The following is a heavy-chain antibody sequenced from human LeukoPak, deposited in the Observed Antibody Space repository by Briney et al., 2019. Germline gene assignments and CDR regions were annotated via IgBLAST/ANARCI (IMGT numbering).Heavy chain of an antibody. D-gene: IGHD5-12*01. CDR3: ARGRRGYSGYDYVAFDY. Sequence: GGSLRLSCAASGFTFSSYGMHWVRQAPGKGLEWVAVIWYDGSNKYYADSVKGRFTISRDNSKNTLYLQMNSLRAEDTAVYYCARGRRGYSGYDYVAFDYWGQGTLVTVSS. J-gene: IGHJ4*02. CDR1: GFTFSSYG. CDR2: IWYDGSNK. V-gene: IGHV3-33*01.